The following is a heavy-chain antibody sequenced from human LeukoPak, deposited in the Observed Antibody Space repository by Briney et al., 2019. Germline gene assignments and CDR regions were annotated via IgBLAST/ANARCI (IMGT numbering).Heavy chain of an antibody. CDR3: ARVGSRLVLLAFDI. CDR2: IYYSGTT. CDR1: GGSIGSSDSF. D-gene: IGHD5-12*01. V-gene: IGHV4-39*02. J-gene: IGHJ3*02. Sequence: SETLSLTCTVSGGSIGSSDSFWGWIRQPPGKGLEWIGSIYYSGTTYYNPSLKSRLTISVDTSKNHFSLKLSSVTAADTAVYYCARVGSRLVLLAFDIWGQGTMVTVSS.